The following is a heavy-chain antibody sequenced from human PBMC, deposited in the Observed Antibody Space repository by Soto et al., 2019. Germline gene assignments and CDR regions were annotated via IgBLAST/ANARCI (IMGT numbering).Heavy chain of an antibody. CDR1: GFTFSSYW. CDR2: IKYDGSEK. D-gene: IGHD3-22*01. V-gene: IGHV3-7*03. Sequence: GGSLRLACAASGFTFSSYWMSWVRQAPGRGLEWMANIKYDGSEKYYVDSVKGRLTISRDNAKNSLYLQMNSLRAEDTAVYYCASSPHKDSRPDYWGQGTLVTVSS. J-gene: IGHJ4*02. CDR3: ASSPHKDSRPDY.